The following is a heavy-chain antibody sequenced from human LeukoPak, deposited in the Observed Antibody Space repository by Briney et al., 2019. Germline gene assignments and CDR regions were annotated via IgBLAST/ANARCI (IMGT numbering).Heavy chain of an antibody. CDR1: GFIVSSNY. V-gene: IGHV3-53*01. J-gene: IGHJ4*02. D-gene: IGHD1-26*01. CDR2: IYSGGST. Sequence: PGGSLRLSCAASGFIVSSNYMSWVRQAPGKGLEWVSIIYSGGSTYYADSVKGRFTISRDNSKNTLYLQMNSLRAEDTAVYYCAKSVGATNAPFDYWGQGTLVTVSS. CDR3: AKSVGATNAPFDY.